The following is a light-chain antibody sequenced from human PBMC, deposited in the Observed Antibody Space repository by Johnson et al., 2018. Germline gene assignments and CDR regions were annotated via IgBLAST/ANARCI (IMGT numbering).Light chain of an antibody. CDR1: SSNIGNNY. J-gene: IGLJ1*01. V-gene: IGLV1-51*02. CDR3: GTWDSSLSAGNV. CDR2: ENN. Sequence: QSVLTQPPSVSAAPGQKVTISCSGSSSNIGNNYVSWYQQLPGTAPKLLIYENNKRPSGIPDRFSGSQSGTSATLGITALQTGDEADYYCGTWDSSLSAGNVFGTGTKVTVL.